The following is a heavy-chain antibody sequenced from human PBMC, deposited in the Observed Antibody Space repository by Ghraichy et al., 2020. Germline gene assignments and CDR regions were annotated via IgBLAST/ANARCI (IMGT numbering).Heavy chain of an antibody. Sequence: SQTLSLTCTVSGGSISSGGYYWSWIHQHPGKGLEWIGYIYYSGSTYYNPSLKSRVTISVDTSKNQFSLKLSSVTAADTAVYYCAHIVVVPAANTRCMDVWGQGTTVTVSS. J-gene: IGHJ6*02. V-gene: IGHV4-31*03. CDR3: AHIVVVPAANTRCMDV. CDR2: IYYSGST. CDR1: GGSISSGGYY. D-gene: IGHD2-2*01.